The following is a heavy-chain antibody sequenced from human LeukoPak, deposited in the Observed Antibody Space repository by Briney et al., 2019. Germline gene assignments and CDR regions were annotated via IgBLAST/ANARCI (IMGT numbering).Heavy chain of an antibody. V-gene: IGHV1-18*01. J-gene: IGHJ6*02. D-gene: IGHD4-17*01. Sequence: ASVKVSCKASGYTFTSYGISWVRQAPGQGLEWMGWISAYNGNTNYAQKLQGRVTMTTDTSTSTAYMELRSLRSDDTAVYYCARDRVGDYIRRGYYYGMDVWGQGTTVTVSS. CDR2: ISAYNGNT. CDR1: GYTFTSYG. CDR3: ARDRVGDYIRRGYYYGMDV.